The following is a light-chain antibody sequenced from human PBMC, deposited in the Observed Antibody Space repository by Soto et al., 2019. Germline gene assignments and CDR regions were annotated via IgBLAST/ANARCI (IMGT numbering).Light chain of an antibody. Sequence: QSLSPGERATLSCRASQSVSSYLAWYQKKPGQAPRLLIYDASNRATGIPARFSGSGSGTDFTLTISSLEPEDFAVYYCQQRSNWPPSTFGQGTRLEIK. V-gene: IGKV3-11*01. CDR3: QQRSNWPPST. CDR1: QSVSSY. J-gene: IGKJ5*01. CDR2: DAS.